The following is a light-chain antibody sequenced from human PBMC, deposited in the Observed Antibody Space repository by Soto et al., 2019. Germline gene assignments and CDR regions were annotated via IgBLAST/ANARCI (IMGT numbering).Light chain of an antibody. Sequence: QSAPTQPPSVSGAPGQRGTISCTGSSSQNGAGYDVHWYQQLPGTAPKLLIYGNSNRPSGVPDRFSGSKSGTSASLAITGLQAEDEADYYCQSYDSSLSGSEVFGTGTKVTVL. CDR1: SSQNGAGYD. V-gene: IGLV1-40*01. CDR2: GNS. J-gene: IGLJ1*01. CDR3: QSYDSSLSGSEV.